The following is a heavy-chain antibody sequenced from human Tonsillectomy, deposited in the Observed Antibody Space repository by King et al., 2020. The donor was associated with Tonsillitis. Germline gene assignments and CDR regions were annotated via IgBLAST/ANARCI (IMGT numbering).Heavy chain of an antibody. J-gene: IGHJ4*02. D-gene: IGHD3-10*01. Sequence: DVQLVESGGGLVQPGRSLRLSCTGSGFFFGDYGVSWVRRAPGKGLEWVGFIRKKAYGGPDYAASGRGRFTISRDDSKSIAYLEMNSLKTEDTAVYYCSRVEGYGQSFDYWGQGTLVTVSS. CDR1: GFFFGDYG. CDR3: SRVEGYGQSFDY. CDR2: IRKKAYGGP. V-gene: IGHV3-49*04.